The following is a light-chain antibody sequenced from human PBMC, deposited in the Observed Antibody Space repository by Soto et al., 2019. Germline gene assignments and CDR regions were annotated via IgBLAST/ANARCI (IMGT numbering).Light chain of an antibody. CDR2: EVS. CDR1: SSDVGGYNY. Sequence: QSALTQPASVSGSPGQSITISCTGTSSDVGGYNYVSWYQQHPGKAPKVMIFEVSNRPSGVSTRFSGSKSGNTASLTISGLQAEDEADYYCSSYTSSSSYVFGTGTQLTVL. V-gene: IGLV2-14*01. CDR3: SSYTSSSSYV. J-gene: IGLJ7*01.